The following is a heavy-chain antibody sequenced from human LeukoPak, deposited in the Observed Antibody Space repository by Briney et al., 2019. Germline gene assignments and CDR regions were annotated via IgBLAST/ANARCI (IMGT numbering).Heavy chain of an antibody. CDR1: GFTFSSYA. Sequence: GGSLRLSCAASGFTFSSYAMHWVRQAPGKGLEWGAVISYDGSNKYYADSVKGRFTISRDNSKNTLYLQMNSLRAEDTAVYYCARAQGAVAGTLFDYWGQGTLVTVSS. J-gene: IGHJ4*02. CDR3: ARAQGAVAGTLFDY. D-gene: IGHD6-19*01. CDR2: ISYDGSNK. V-gene: IGHV3-30*04.